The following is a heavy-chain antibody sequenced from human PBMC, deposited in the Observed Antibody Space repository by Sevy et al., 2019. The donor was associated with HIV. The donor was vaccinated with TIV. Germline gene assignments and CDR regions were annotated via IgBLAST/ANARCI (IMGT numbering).Heavy chain of an antibody. CDR1: GYSFTSYW. Sequence: GESLKTSCKGSGYSFTSYWIGWVRQMPGKGLEWMGIIYPGDSDTRYSPSFQGQVTISADKSISTAYLQWSSLKASDTAMYYCARSGSRDPYSSGINDNFDYWGQGTLVTVSS. CDR2: IYPGDSDT. V-gene: IGHV5-51*01. J-gene: IGHJ4*02. D-gene: IGHD6-19*01. CDR3: ARSGSRDPYSSGINDNFDY.